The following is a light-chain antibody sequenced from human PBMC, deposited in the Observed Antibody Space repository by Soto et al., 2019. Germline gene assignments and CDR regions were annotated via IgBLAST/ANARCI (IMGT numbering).Light chain of an antibody. CDR2: GAS. V-gene: IGKV3-15*01. J-gene: IGKJ4*01. CDR3: QQYNTWLRIT. CDR1: QSVSSN. Sequence: EIVMTQSPATLSVSPGERATLSCRASQSVSSNLAWYQQKPGQAPRLLIYGASTRATGIPARFTGSGSGTEFTLTISSLQSEDFALYYCQQYNTWLRITFGGGTKVEIK.